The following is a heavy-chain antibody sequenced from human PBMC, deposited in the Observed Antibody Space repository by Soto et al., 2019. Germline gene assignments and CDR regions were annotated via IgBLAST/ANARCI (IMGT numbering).Heavy chain of an antibody. J-gene: IGHJ4*02. CDR1: GFTFSSYA. CDR3: ARERVVRGVMEALDY. D-gene: IGHD3-10*01. V-gene: IGHV3-30-3*01. CDR2: ISYDGSNK. Sequence: QVQLVESGGGVVQPGRSLRLSCAASGFTFSSYAMHWVRQAPGKGLEWVAVISYDGSNKYYADSVKGRFTISRDNSKNTLYLQMNSLRAEDTAVYYCARERVVRGVMEALDYWGQGTLVTVSS.